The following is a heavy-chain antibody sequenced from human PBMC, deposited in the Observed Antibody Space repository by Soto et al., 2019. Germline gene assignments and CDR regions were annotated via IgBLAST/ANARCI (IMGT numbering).Heavy chain of an antibody. CDR1: GYAFTSNH. D-gene: IGHD4-17*01. V-gene: IGHV1-18*01. CDR3: ASADYGYEDY. J-gene: IGHJ4*02. CDR2: VNIYSGDT. Sequence: QVQLVQSGAEVKKPGASVKVSCNASGYAFTSNHISWVRQAPGQRPEWMGWVNIYSGDTNYAEKLRGRVTMTTDTSTSTAYMELTSLRSDDTAVYYCASADYGYEDYWGQGTPVTVSS.